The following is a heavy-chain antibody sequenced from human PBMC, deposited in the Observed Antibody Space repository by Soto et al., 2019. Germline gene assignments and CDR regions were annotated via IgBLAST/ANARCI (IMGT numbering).Heavy chain of an antibody. CDR1: AFTFSNYA. CDR2: FSSGGSSA. CDR3: AKDLNPGTTTLRFGY. D-gene: IGHD1-7*01. J-gene: IGHJ4*02. Sequence: EVQLLESGGGLVQPGGSLGLSCAASAFTFSNYAMNWFRQAPGKGLEWVSAFSSGGSSAYYPDSVRGRFTIARDNSKNTLYLQMNSLRVEDTAVYYCAKDLNPGTTTLRFGYWGPGTLVTVSS. V-gene: IGHV3-23*01.